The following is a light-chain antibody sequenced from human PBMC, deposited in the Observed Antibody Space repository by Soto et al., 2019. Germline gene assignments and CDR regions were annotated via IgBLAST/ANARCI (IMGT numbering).Light chain of an antibody. Sequence: QSALTQPASVSGSPGQSISISCTGSSSDVGGYNHVSWYQQHPDKAPKLLIYEVNKRPSGVPDRFSGSKSGNTASLTVSGLQAEDEAVYFCSSYAGSNNQVFGTGTKLTVL. J-gene: IGLJ1*01. CDR2: EVN. CDR3: SSYAGSNNQV. V-gene: IGLV2-8*01. CDR1: SSDVGGYNH.